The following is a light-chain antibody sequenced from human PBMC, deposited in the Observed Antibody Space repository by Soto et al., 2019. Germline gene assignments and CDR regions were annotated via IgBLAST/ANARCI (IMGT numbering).Light chain of an antibody. Sequence: EIVLTQSPGTLSLSPGERATLSCRTSQSVSNNYLAWYQQRPGQAPRLLIYGVSNTATGIPDRSSGGGSGTDFTLTISRLEPEDFAMYYCQQYESSLFTFGQGTKLEI. CDR1: QSVSNNY. J-gene: IGKJ2*01. CDR3: QQYESSLFT. CDR2: GVS. V-gene: IGKV3-20*01.